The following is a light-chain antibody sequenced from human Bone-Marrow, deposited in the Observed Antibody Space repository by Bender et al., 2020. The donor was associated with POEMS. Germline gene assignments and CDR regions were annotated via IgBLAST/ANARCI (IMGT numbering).Light chain of an antibody. J-gene: IGLJ3*02. Sequence: QSVLTQPASVSESPGQSITVSCTGDNTDLGPHSVVSWYQQHPGRVPKLMIYEDTKRPSGVSDRFSASKSGNTASLTISGLQPEDEADYYCCSYADSPTFVFGGGTKLTVL. V-gene: IGLV2-23*02. CDR2: EDT. CDR1: NTDLGPHSV. CDR3: CSYADSPTFV.